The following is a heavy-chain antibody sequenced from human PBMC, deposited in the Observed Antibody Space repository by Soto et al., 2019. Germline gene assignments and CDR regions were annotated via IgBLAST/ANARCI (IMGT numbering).Heavy chain of an antibody. V-gene: IGHV3-23*01. J-gene: IGHJ4*02. Sequence: GGSLRLSCAASGFAFSNYAMHWVRQAPGKGLEWVSSISTSIDATYYADSVKGRFTISRDDSKNTLYLQMNSMRAEDSAVYYCAKDRTVAARNFDYWGQGTQVTVSS. D-gene: IGHD6-6*01. CDR1: GFAFSNYA. CDR3: AKDRTVAARNFDY. CDR2: ISTSIDAT.